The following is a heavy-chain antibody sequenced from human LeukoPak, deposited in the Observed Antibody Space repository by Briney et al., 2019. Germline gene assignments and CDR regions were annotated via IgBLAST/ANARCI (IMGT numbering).Heavy chain of an antibody. CDR2: IRYDGNNK. V-gene: IGHV3-30*02. CDR1: GFTFSSYG. D-gene: IGHD5-18*01. Sequence: GGSLRLSCAASGFTFSSYGMHWVREAPGKGLEWVAFIRYDGNNKYYADSVKGRFTISRDNSKNTLYLQMNSLRAEDTAVYYCAKGLRGYSYGSDGYWGQGTLVTVSS. J-gene: IGHJ4*02. CDR3: AKGLRGYSYGSDGY.